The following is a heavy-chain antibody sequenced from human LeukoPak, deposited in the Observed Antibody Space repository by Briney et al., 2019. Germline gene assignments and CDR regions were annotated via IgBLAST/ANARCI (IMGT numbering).Heavy chain of an antibody. CDR2: IYPDDSDT. J-gene: IGHJ6*03. CDR3: ARLAFCTNAVCFSNYYYSMDV. CDR1: GYSFTSYW. V-gene: IGHV5-51*01. Sequence: PGESLKISCMGSGYSFTSYWIGWVRQMPGKGLEWMGIIYPDDSDTKYSPSFQGQVTISADKSISTAYLQWSSLKASDTAMYYCARLAFCTNAVCFSNYYYSMDVWGRGTTVTVSS. D-gene: IGHD2-8*01.